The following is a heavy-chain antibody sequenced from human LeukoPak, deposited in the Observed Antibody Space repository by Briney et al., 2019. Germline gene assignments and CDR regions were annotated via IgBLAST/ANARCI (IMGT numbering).Heavy chain of an antibody. D-gene: IGHD5-24*01. J-gene: IGHJ4*02. CDR1: GFTFSSYA. V-gene: IGHV3-23*01. CDR3: AKVRRWLQLLFDY. CDR2: ISGSGGST. Sequence: GGSLRLSCAASGFTFSSYAMSWVRQAPGKGLERVSAISGSGGSTYYADSVKGRFTISRDNSKNTLYLQMNSLRAEDTAVYYCAKVRRWLQLLFDYWGQGTLVTVSS.